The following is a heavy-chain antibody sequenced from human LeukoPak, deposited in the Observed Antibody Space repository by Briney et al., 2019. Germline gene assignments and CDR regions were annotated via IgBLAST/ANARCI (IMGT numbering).Heavy chain of an antibody. CDR2: IYSGGST. CDR1: GLTFSSYW. V-gene: IGHV3-66*01. CDR3: ARLEDYYYYMDV. Sequence: GGSLRLSCAAAGLTFSSYWMSWVRQAPGKGLEWVSVIYSGGSTSYADSVKGRFTISRDNSKNTLYLQMNSLRAEDTAVYYCARLEDYYYYMDVWGKGTTVTISS. J-gene: IGHJ6*03.